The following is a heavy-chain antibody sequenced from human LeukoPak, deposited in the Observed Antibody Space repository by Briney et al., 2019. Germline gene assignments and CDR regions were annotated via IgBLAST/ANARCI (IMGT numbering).Heavy chain of an antibody. Sequence: SETLSLTCAVYGGSFSGYYWSWIRQPPGKGLEWIGEIHHSGSTKYNPSLKSRVTISVDTSKNQLSLKLSSVTAADTAVYYCARGAWDYDSSGYYFDYWGQGTLVTVSS. CDR1: GGSFSGYY. V-gene: IGHV4-34*01. J-gene: IGHJ4*02. CDR2: IHHSGST. CDR3: ARGAWDYDSSGYYFDY. D-gene: IGHD3-22*01.